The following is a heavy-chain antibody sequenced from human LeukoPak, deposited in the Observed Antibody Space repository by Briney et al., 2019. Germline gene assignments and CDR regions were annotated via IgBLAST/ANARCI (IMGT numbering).Heavy chain of an antibody. CDR2: VSAFNGHT. Sequence: ASVKVSCKASNYTFTDYGINWMRQAPGQGLEWVGWVSAFNGHTFYAQKFQGRITMTTDTSTSTAHMELRSLTSDDTAVYYCARLSAMLRGPEPIYYFDYWGQGTLVTVSS. CDR3: ARLSAMLRGPEPIYYFDY. J-gene: IGHJ4*01. D-gene: IGHD3-10*01. CDR1: NYTFTDYG. V-gene: IGHV1-18*01.